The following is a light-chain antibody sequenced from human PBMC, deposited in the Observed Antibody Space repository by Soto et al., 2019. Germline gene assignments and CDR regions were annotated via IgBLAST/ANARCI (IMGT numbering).Light chain of an antibody. CDR2: DAS. CDR1: QSVSRN. Sequence: EIVMTQSPVTLSVSPWERATLSCRASQSVSRNLAWYQQKPGQAPRLLIYDASTRATGIPDRFSGGGSGTEFTLTISSLQSEDFVVYYCQQYNSWPPITFGQGTRLEIK. CDR3: QQYNSWPPIT. J-gene: IGKJ5*01. V-gene: IGKV3-15*01.